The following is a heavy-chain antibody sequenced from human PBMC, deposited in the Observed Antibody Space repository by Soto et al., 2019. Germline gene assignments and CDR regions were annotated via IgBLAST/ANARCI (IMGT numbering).Heavy chain of an antibody. D-gene: IGHD2-8*01. Sequence: EVQLLESGGGLVRPGGSLRLSCAASGFTFYNYAMNWVRQAPGKGRERVSTISGGGDGTYYADSVKGRFTISRDNSRTTVYLQMNSLRAEDTAGYYCAKKGLGSLATYCTTGDRHYAFEVWGQGKLVTVSS. CDR3: AKKGLGSLATYCTTGDRHYAFEV. J-gene: IGHJ3*01. CDR1: GFTFYNYA. CDR2: ISGGGDGT. V-gene: IGHV3-23*01.